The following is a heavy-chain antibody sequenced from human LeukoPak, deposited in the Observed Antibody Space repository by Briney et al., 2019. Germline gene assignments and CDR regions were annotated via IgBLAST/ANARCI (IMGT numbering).Heavy chain of an antibody. CDR2: IRYDGSNK. Sequence: PGGSLRLSCAASGFTFSSYGMHWVRQAPGKGLEWVAFIRYDGSNKYYADSVKGRFTVSRDNSKDTLYLQMNSLRAEDTAVYYCARGVGCSSTRCYGYFDYWGQGTLGTVSS. CDR3: ARGVGCSSTRCYGYFDY. D-gene: IGHD2-2*01. V-gene: IGHV3-30*02. CDR1: GFTFSSYG. J-gene: IGHJ4*02.